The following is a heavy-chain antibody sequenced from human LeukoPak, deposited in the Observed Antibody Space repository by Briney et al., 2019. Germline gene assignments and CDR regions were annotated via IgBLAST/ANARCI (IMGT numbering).Heavy chain of an antibody. D-gene: IGHD2-15*01. V-gene: IGHV1-2*02. CDR3: ARDPRYCSGGSCYYFDY. J-gene: IGHJ4*02. Sequence: ASVKVSCKASGYTFTGYSIHWVRQAPGQGLEWMGWINLKSGGTNYAQKFQGRVTMTRDTSISTAYMELSRLRSDDTAVYYCARDPRYCSGGSCYYFDYWGQGTLVTVSS. CDR1: GYTFTGYS. CDR2: INLKSGGT.